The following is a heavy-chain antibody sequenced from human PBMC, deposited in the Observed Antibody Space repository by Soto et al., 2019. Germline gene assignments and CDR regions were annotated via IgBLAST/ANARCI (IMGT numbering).Heavy chain of an antibody. CDR1: GYSFISYD. V-gene: IGHV1-8*01. CDR2: MNPNSGNT. Sequence: QVQLVQSGAEVKKPGASVRVCCEASGYSFISYDINWVRQATGQGLEWMGWMNPNSGNTGYAQKYQGRVTMTRNTSISTAYMELSSLRSEDTAVYYCARGREYSRTVDPWGQGTLVTVSS. CDR3: ARGREYSRTVDP. J-gene: IGHJ5*02. D-gene: IGHD6-6*01.